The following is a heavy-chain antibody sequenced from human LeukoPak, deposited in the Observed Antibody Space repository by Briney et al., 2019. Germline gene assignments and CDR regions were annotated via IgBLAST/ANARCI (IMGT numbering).Heavy chain of an antibody. CDR3: ALTMVRGISAFDM. D-gene: IGHD3-10*01. Sequence: GESLKISCKGSGYSFTNYWIGWVRQMPGKGLERMGIIYPGDSDTRYSPSFQGQVTISADKSISTAYLQWSSLKASDTAMYYCALTMVRGISAFDMWGQGTMVTVSS. V-gene: IGHV5-51*01. J-gene: IGHJ3*02. CDR1: GYSFTNYW. CDR2: IYPGDSDT.